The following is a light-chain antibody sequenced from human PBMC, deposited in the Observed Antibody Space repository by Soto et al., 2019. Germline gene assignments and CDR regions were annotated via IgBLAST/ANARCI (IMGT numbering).Light chain of an antibody. CDR3: QSYDRDLNGYV. V-gene: IGLV1-40*01. CDR2: GNN. Sequence: QSVLTQPPSVSGAQGERVTISCTGSSSNIATGYDVHGYHHLPGTAPKLVIYGNNYRPTGVPDRISGSKSGASASLAIADLQTEDDGDYYCQSYDRDLNGYVFGSGTKVTVL. CDR1: SSNIATGYD. J-gene: IGLJ1*01.